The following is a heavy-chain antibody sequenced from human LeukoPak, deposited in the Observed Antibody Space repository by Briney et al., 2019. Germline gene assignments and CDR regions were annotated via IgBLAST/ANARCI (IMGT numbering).Heavy chain of an antibody. J-gene: IGHJ4*02. D-gene: IGHD6-19*01. CDR3: AIIAVAGKQGYFDY. CDR2: ISSSSSTI. Sequence: PGGSLRLSCAGSVFTFSSYSMKWVRQAPGKGLEWVSYISSSSSTIYYADSVKGRFTISRDNAKNSLYLQMNSLRAEDTAVYYCAIIAVAGKQGYFDYWGQGTLVTVSS. CDR1: VFTFSSYS. V-gene: IGHV3-48*01.